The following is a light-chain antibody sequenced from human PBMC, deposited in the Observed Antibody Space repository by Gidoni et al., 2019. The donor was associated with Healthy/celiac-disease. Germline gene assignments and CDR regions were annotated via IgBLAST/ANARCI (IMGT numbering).Light chain of an antibody. J-gene: IGKJ3*01. CDR2: GAS. CDR1: QSINSNY. CDR3: QQYGTSPFT. V-gene: IGKV3-20*01. Sequence: EIVLTQSPGTLSLSPGERATLSCRARQSINSNYLAWYQQKPGQAPRLLIYGASSRSTGIPDRFGGSGYGTDFILTISRLDPEDFAVYYCQQYGTSPFTFGPGTKVDIK.